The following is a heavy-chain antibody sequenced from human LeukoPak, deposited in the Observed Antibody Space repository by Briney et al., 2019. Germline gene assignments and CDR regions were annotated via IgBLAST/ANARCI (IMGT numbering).Heavy chain of an antibody. D-gene: IGHD3-22*01. CDR2: FNREDDEP. V-gene: IGHV1-24*01. CDR1: GHTLTDFS. Sequence: GASVKVSCNISGHTLTDFSMHWVRQAPGKGLEWMGGFNREDDEPIYAPHFRGRVTVTEDTSTDTAYMELSSLRSEDTAVYYCATLDSYYDNSGRPLIPDWGQGTLVTVSS. CDR3: ATLDSYYDNSGRPLIPD. J-gene: IGHJ4*02.